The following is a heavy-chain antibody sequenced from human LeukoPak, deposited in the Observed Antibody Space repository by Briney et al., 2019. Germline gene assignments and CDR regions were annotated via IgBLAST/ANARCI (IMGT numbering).Heavy chain of an antibody. J-gene: IGHJ4*02. V-gene: IGHV3-23*01. CDR2: ISDSGGTT. D-gene: IGHD3-22*01. CDR1: GITLSNYV. CDR3: AKRGVVIRVILVGFHKQAYYFES. Sequence: GGSLRLSCVVSGITLSNYVMSWVRQAPGKGLEWVAGISDSGGTTNYADSVKGRFTVSRDNPKNTLYLQMNSLRAEDTAVYFCAKRGVVIRVILVGFHKQAYYFESWGQGVLVTVSS.